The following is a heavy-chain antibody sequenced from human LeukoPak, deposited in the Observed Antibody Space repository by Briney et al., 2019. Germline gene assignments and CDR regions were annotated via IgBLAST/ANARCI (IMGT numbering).Heavy chain of an antibody. V-gene: IGHV7-4-1*02. J-gene: IGHJ4*02. CDR3: AGSGTCDY. CDR1: GYTFTTYA. CDR2: INTNTRNP. D-gene: IGHD2-15*01. Sequence: ASVKVSCKASGYTFTTYAMNWVRQAPGQGLEWMGWINTNTRNPTYDQDFTGRFVFSLDTSVSTAYLQITSLKAEDTAVYYCAGSGTCDYWGQGTLVTVSS.